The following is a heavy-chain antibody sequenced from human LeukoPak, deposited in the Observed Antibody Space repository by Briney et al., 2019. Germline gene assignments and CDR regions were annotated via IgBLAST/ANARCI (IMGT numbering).Heavy chain of an antibody. V-gene: IGHV3-30-3*01. Sequence: PGGSLRLSCAASGFTFSSYAMHWVRQAPGEGLEWVAVISYDGSNKYYADSVKGRFTISRDNSKNTLYLQMNSLRAEDTAVYYCAKDSGYGDYLNWFDPWGQGTLVTVSS. CDR1: GFTFSSYA. J-gene: IGHJ5*02. D-gene: IGHD4-17*01. CDR2: ISYDGSNK. CDR3: AKDSGYGDYLNWFDP.